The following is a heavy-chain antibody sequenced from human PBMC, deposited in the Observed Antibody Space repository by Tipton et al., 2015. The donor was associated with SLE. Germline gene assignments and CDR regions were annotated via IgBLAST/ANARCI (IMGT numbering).Heavy chain of an antibody. V-gene: IGHV3-23*01. J-gene: IGHJ4*02. D-gene: IGHD6-13*01. CDR1: GFTFSSYA. Sequence: GSLRLSCAASGFTFSSYAMSWVRQAPGKGLEWVSAISGSGGSTYYADSVKGRFTISRDNSKNTLYLQMNSLRAEDTAVYYCATDRGDSSSWYYFDYWGQGTLVTVSS. CDR2: ISGSGGST. CDR3: ATDRGDSSSWYYFDY.